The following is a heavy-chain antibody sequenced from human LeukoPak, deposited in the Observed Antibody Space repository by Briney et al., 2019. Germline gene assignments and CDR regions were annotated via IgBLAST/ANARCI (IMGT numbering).Heavy chain of an antibody. V-gene: IGHV4-39*07. CDR2: IYHSGNI. CDR1: GGSISSTTYY. J-gene: IGHJ4*02. Sequence: SETLSLTCTVSGGSISSTTYYWGWIRQPPGKGLEWIGSIYHSGNIYYNPSLKSRVTISVDTSKNQFSLKLNSVTAADTAVYYCARVHSSNWYEYRGFFDYWGQGTLVTVSS. CDR3: ARVHSSNWYEYRGFFDY. D-gene: IGHD6-13*01.